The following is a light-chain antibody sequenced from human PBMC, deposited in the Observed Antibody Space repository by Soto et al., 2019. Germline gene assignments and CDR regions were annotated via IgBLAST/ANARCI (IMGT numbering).Light chain of an antibody. CDR3: QQYNSYSRWT. CDR2: DAS. CDR1: QSISSW. V-gene: IGKV1-5*01. Sequence: DIQMTQSPSTLSASVGDRVTITCRASQSISSWLAWYQQKPGKAPKLLIYDASSLESGVPSRFSGSGSGTEFTLTISSLQPDDFATYYCQQYNSYSRWTFXQGTKLDIK. J-gene: IGKJ1*01.